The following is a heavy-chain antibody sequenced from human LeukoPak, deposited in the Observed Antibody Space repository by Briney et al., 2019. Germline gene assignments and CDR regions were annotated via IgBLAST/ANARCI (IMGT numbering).Heavy chain of an antibody. CDR1: GGSISSSSYY. CDR2: IYYSGST. D-gene: IGHD6-19*01. V-gene: IGHV4-39*01. CDR3: ARHSSGWFRGDY. Sequence: PSETLSLTCTVSGGSISSSSYYWGWIRQPPGKGLEWIGSIYYSGSTYYNPSLKSRVTISVDTSKSQFSLKLSPVTAADTAVYYCARHSSGWFRGDYWGQGTLVTVSS. J-gene: IGHJ4*02.